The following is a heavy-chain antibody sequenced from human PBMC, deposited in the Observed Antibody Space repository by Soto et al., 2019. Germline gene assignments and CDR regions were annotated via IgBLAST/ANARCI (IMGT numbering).Heavy chain of an antibody. D-gene: IGHD2-15*01. CDR3: ARDAVVVVAGTHYPPSAYYGMDV. CDR2: INAGNGNT. J-gene: IGHJ6*02. Sequence: QVQLVQSGAEVKKPGASVKVSCKASGYTFTSYAMHWVRQAPGQRLEWMGCINAGNGNTKYSQKFQGRVTITRDTTANTAYMELSNLISEDTAGYYCARDAVVVVAGTHYPPSAYYGMDVWGQGTTVTVSS. V-gene: IGHV1-3*01. CDR1: GYTFTSYA.